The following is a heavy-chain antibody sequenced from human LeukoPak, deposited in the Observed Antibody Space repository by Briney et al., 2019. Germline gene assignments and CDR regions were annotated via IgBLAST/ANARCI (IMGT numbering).Heavy chain of an antibody. J-gene: IGHJ6*02. CDR2: IKQDGSEK. CDR1: GFTFSSYW. Sequence: GGSLRLSCAASGFTFSSYWMSWVRQAPGKGLEWVANIKQDGSEKYYVDSVKGRFTISRDNAKNSLYLQINSLRAEDTAVYYCARDLDSSGWYGYYYYYYGMDVWGQGTTVTVSS. CDR3: ARDLDSSGWYGYYYYYYGMDV. D-gene: IGHD6-19*01. V-gene: IGHV3-7*01.